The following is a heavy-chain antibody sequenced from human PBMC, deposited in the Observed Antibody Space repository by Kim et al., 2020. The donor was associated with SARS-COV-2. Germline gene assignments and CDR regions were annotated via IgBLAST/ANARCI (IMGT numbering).Heavy chain of an antibody. Sequence: ADSVKGRFTISRDNAKDSLYLQMNSLRAEDTALYYCAKDTFGSGSSFFDYWGQGALDTVSS. J-gene: IGHJ4*02. CDR3: AKDTFGSGSSFFDY. V-gene: IGHV3-9*01. D-gene: IGHD1-26*01.